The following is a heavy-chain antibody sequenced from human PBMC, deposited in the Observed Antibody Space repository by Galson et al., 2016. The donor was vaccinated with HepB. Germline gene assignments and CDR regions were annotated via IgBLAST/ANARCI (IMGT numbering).Heavy chain of an antibody. J-gene: IGHJ4*02. Sequence: SLRLSCAAPGFSFSNFAMHWVRQAPGKGLEWVSIIAYDGRYKYYSDSVKGRFTISRDDSRNTLYLQMNSLRTEDTGVYFCAKERRGYYHEHWGQGTLVTVSS. CDR1: GFSFSNFA. D-gene: IGHD3-3*01. CDR3: AKERRGYYHEH. V-gene: IGHV3-30*18. CDR2: IAYDGRYK.